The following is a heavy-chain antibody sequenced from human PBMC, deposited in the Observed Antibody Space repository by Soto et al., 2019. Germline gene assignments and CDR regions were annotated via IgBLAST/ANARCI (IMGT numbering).Heavy chain of an antibody. CDR1: GGSISSYY. D-gene: IGHD6-13*01. J-gene: IGHJ6*02. Sequence: QVQLQESGPGLVKPSETLSLTCTVSGGSISSYYWRWIRQPPGKGLEWIGYIAYSGSTNYNSSLKSRVTISVDTSKNQFSLKLSSVTAADTAVYCCAREGVSSSWYYYYGMDVWGQGTTVTVSS. V-gene: IGHV4-59*01. CDR2: IAYSGST. CDR3: AREGVSSSWYYYYGMDV.